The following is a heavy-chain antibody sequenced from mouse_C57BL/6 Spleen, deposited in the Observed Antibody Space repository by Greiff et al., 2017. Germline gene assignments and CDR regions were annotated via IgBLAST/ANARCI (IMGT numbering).Heavy chain of an antibody. CDR1: GYSITSGYD. V-gene: IGHV3-1*01. CDR3: ARSGDGYFAY. D-gene: IGHD2-3*01. Sequence: EVQLQESGPGMVKPSQSLSLTCTVTGYSITSGYDWHWIRHFPGNKLEWMGYISYSGSTNYTPSLKSRISITHDTSKNHVFLKLSTVTTEDTATYYCARSGDGYFAYWGQGTLVTVSA. CDR2: ISYSGST. J-gene: IGHJ3*01.